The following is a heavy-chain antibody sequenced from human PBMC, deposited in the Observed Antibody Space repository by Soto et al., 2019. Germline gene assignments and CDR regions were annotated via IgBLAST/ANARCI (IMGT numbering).Heavy chain of an antibody. V-gene: IGHV3-30-3*01. J-gene: IGHJ6*02. D-gene: IGHD2-21*01. CDR1: GFTFSSYA. CDR2: ISYDGSNK. CDR3: ARGGLYGGDRDDLYGMDV. Sequence: RGSLRLSCAASGFTFSSYAMHWVRQAPGKGLEWVAVISYDGSNKYYADSVKGRFTISRDNSKNTLYLQMKSLRAEDTAVYYCARGGLYGGDRDDLYGMDVWCQAITVTVS.